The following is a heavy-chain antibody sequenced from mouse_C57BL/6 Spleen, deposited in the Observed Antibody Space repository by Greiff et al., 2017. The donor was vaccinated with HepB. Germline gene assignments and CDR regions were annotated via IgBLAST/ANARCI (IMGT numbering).Heavy chain of an antibody. V-gene: IGHV1-26*01. CDR1: GYTFTDYY. D-gene: IGHD2-2*01. J-gene: IGHJ2*01. Sequence: EVQLQQSGPELVKPGASVKISCKASGYTFTDYYMNWVKQSHGKSLEWIGDINPNNGGTSYNQKFKGKATLTVDKSSSTAYMELRSLTSEDSAVYYCARSHYGYDVFDYWGQGTTLTVSS. CDR2: INPNNGGT. CDR3: ARSHYGYDVFDY.